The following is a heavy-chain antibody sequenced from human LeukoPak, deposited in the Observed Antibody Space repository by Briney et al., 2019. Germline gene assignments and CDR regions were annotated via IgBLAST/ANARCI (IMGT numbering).Heavy chain of an antibody. V-gene: IGHV4-34*01. Sequence: SETLSLTCAVYGGSFSGYYWSWIRQPPGKGLEWIGEINHSGSTNYNPSLKSRVTISVDTSKNQFSLKLSSVTAADTAVYYCARVVGTHKRARGLYYYDSSGYYYGDPCFDYWGQGTLVTVSS. CDR2: INHSGST. CDR1: GGSFSGYY. D-gene: IGHD3-22*01. J-gene: IGHJ4*02. CDR3: ARVVGTHKRARGLYYYDSSGYYYGDPCFDY.